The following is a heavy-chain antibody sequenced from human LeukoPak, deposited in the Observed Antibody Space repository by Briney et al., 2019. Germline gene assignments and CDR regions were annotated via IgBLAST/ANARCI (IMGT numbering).Heavy chain of an antibody. CDR2: ISSSSSYI. CDR1: GFIFSSYS. V-gene: IGHV3-21*01. D-gene: IGHD1-26*01. Sequence: PGGSLRLSCAASGFIFSSYSVNWVRQALGKGLEWVSSISSSSSYIYYADSVKGRFTISRDNAKNSPYLQMNSLRAEDTAVYYCARGTLGATDYWGQGTLVTVSS. J-gene: IGHJ4*02. CDR3: ARGTLGATDY.